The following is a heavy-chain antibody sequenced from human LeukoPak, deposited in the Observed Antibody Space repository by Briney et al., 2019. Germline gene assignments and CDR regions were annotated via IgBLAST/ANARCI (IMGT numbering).Heavy chain of an antibody. CDR2: IVPIFGTA. CDR1: GYTFTSYA. J-gene: IGHJ4*02. Sequence: ASVKVSCKASGYTFTSYAMNWVRQAPGQGLEWMGGIVPIFGTANYAQKFQGRVTITADKSTSTAYMELSSLRSEDTAVYYCARSHYYGSGTYYFDYWGQGTLVTVSS. V-gene: IGHV1-69*06. CDR3: ARSHYYGSGTYYFDY. D-gene: IGHD3-10*01.